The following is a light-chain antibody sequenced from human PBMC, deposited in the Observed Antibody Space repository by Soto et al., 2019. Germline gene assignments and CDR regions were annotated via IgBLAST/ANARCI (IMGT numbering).Light chain of an antibody. CDR3: SSYTSSSTHV. V-gene: IGLV2-14*01. CDR1: SSDVGGYNY. J-gene: IGLJ1*01. Sequence: QSVLTQPASVSASPGQSITISCTGTSSDVGGYNYVSWYQQHPGKAPKLMIYDVRHRPSGVYDRFSGSKSGNTASLTISGLQAEDEADYYGSSYTSSSTHVFGTGTKLTVL. CDR2: DVR.